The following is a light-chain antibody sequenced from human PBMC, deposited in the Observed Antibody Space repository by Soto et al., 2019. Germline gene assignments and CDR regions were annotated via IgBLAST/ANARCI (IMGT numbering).Light chain of an antibody. CDR3: CSYAGSYV. CDR2: EVS. Sequence: QSVLTQPASVSGSPGQSITLSCTGTTSDVGSYNLVSWYQHHPAKAPKLMIYEVSKRPSGVSNRFSGSKSGNTASLTISGLQAEDEADYYCCSYAGSYVFGTGTKLTVL. CDR1: TSDVGSYNL. J-gene: IGLJ1*01. V-gene: IGLV2-23*02.